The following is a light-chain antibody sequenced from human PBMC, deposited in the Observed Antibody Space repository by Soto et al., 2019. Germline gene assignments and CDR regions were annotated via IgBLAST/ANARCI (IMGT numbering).Light chain of an antibody. V-gene: IGLV2-14*01. CDR3: SSYTVTSTRL. CDR2: DVN. CDR1: SSDIGAFDL. Sequence: QSALTQPASVSGSPGQSITISCTGTSSDIGAFDLVSWYQQHPGKAPKVIIYDVNIRPSGVSNRCSGSKSDNTASLTISGLQAEDAADYYCSSYTVTSTRLFGTGTKLTVL. J-gene: IGLJ1*01.